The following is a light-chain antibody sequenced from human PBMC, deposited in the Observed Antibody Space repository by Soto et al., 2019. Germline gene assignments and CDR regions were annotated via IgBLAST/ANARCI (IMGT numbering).Light chain of an antibody. CDR3: ASWDDSLNGPV. V-gene: IGLV1-44*01. Sequence: QSVLTQPPSASGTPGQRVTISCSGSSSNVGGNPVNWYQHVPTTAPKLLNYTNTQRPSGVPDRFSGSKSGTSASLAISGLQSEDEADHYCASWDDSLNGPVFGTGTKVTVL. CDR2: TNT. J-gene: IGLJ1*01. CDR1: SSNVGGNP.